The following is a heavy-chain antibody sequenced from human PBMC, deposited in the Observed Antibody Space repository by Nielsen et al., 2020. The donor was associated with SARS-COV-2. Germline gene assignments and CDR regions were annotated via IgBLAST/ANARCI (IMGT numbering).Heavy chain of an antibody. V-gene: IGHV3-11*05. D-gene: IGHD2-2*01. CDR3: ARDEYEGAFDI. J-gene: IGHJ3*02. CDR2: ISSSSYT. Sequence: GESLKISCAASGFTFSDYYMSWIRQAPGKGLEWVSYISSSSYTNYADSVKGRFTISRDNAKNSLYLQMNSLRAEDTAVYYCARDEYEGAFDIWGQGTMVTVSS. CDR1: GFTFSDYY.